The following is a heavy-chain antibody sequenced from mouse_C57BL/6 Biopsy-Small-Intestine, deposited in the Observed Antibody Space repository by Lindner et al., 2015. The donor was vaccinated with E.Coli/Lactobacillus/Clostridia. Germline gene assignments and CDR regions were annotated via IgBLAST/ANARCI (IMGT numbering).Heavy chain of an antibody. Sequence: VQLQESGPELVKFGASVKTSCKASGYSFTGYYMNWVKQSPEKSLEWIGGINPTTGGTTYNQKFKTKATLTVDKSSSTAYMQLKSLTSEDSAVYYCARSYYDNLDYWGQGTTLTVSS. J-gene: IGHJ2*01. D-gene: IGHD2-10*01. CDR3: ARSYYDNLDY. CDR1: GYSFTGYY. CDR2: INPTTGGT. V-gene: IGHV1-42*01.